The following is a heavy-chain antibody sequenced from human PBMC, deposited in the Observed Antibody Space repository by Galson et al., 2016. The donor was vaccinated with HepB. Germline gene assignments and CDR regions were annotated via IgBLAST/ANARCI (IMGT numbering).Heavy chain of an antibody. CDR2: IFYSGST. J-gene: IGHJ5*01. V-gene: IGHV4-59*08. CDR3: ARLPRRRTRTARPGRFDS. D-gene: IGHD6-6*01. Sequence: SETLSLTCTVSGTSISSYYWSWIRQPPGKGLEWIGYIFYSGSTNYNPSLGSRLTMSVDTSKNQVSLKLSSVTAAGTAVYYCARLPRRRTRTARPGRFDSWGQGTLVTVSS. CDR1: GTSISSYY.